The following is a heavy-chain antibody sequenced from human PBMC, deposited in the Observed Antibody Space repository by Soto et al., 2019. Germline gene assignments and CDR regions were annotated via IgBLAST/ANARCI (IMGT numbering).Heavy chain of an antibody. CDR2: ISGSGGST. Sequence: LRLSCAASGFTFSSYAMSWVRQAPGKGLEWVSAISGSGGSTYYADSVKGRFTISRDNSKNTLYLQMNSLRAEDTAVYYCAKNYGVYVFFHAVDYYYMDVWGKGTTVTVAS. J-gene: IGHJ6*03. D-gene: IGHD4-17*01. V-gene: IGHV3-23*01. CDR1: GFTFSSYA. CDR3: AKNYGVYVFFHAVDYYYMDV.